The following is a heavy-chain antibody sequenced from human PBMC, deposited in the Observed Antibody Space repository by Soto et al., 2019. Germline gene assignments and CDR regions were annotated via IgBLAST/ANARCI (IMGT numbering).Heavy chain of an antibody. D-gene: IGHD6-19*01. Sequence: GGSLRLSCAASGFTFSNAWMNWVRQAPGKGLEWVGRIKSKTDGGTTDYAAPVKGRFTISRDDSKNTLYLQMNSLKTEDTAVYYCTTSLFPHAPSSGWYIDYYYYGMDVWGQGTTVTVSS. CDR2: IKSKTDGGTT. CDR3: TTSLFPHAPSSGWYIDYYYYGMDV. J-gene: IGHJ6*02. V-gene: IGHV3-15*07. CDR1: GFTFSNAW.